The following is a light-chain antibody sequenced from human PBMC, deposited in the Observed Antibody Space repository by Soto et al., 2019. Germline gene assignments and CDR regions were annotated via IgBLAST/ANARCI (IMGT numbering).Light chain of an antibody. J-gene: IGLJ1*01. CDR2: DVS. V-gene: IGLV2-11*01. CDR3: CSFAGNYIYV. Sequence: QSALTQPRSVSESPGQSVTISCTGTSSDVGGYNYASWYQHHPGKAPKVMIYDVSKRPSGVPGRFSGSKSGNTASLTISGLQSEDEADYYCCSFAGNYIYVFGTGTKVTVL. CDR1: SSDVGGYNY.